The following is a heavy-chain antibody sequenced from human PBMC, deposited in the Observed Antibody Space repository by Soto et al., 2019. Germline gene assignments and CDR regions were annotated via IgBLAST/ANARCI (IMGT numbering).Heavy chain of an antibody. V-gene: IGHV4-30-4*01. CDR2: IYYSGST. Sequence: TSETLSLTCTVSGGSISSGDYYWSWIRQPPGKGLEWIGYIYYSGSTYYNPSLKSRVTISVDTSKNQFSLKLSSVTAADTAVYYCARATVVTLFDYWGQGTLVTVSS. CDR1: GGSISSGDYY. D-gene: IGHD4-17*01. CDR3: ARATVVTLFDY. J-gene: IGHJ4*02.